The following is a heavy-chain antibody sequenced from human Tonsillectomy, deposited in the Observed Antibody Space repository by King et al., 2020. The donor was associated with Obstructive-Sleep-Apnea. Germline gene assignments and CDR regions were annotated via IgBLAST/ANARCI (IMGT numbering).Heavy chain of an antibody. CDR2: ITDSDERT. Sequence: VQLVESGGGLVQPGGSLRLSCAASGFTFSNYALIWVRQAPGKGLEWVSTITDSDERTYYADSVKDRFTISRDNSKDTLYLHMNSLGAEDTAIYYCAKVEYYGSGEGFWGQGTLVTVSS. CDR1: GFTFSNYA. D-gene: IGHD3-10*01. V-gene: IGHV3-23*04. CDR3: AKVEYYGSGEGF. J-gene: IGHJ4*02.